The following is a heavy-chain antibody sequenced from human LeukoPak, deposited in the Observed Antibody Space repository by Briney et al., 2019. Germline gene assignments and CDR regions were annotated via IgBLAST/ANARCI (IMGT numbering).Heavy chain of an antibody. Sequence: SETLCLTCTVSVGSISSNEWSWIRQPPWKGREWIGYIYYSGSTNYNPSLKSRVTISVDTSKNQFSLKPSSVTAADTAVYYCARVGSSTNGEIDYWGQGTLVTVSS. CDR3: ARVGSSTNGEIDY. CDR1: VGSISSNE. CDR2: IYYSGST. D-gene: IGHD2-2*01. J-gene: IGHJ4*02. V-gene: IGHV4-59*01.